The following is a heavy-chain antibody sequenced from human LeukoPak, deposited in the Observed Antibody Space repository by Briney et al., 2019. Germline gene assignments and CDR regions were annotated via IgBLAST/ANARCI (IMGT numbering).Heavy chain of an antibody. D-gene: IGHD2-15*01. CDR3: AKLLGYCSGGSCLPFDY. Sequence: PGGSLRLSCAASGFTFSSYSMNWVRQAPGKGLEWVSYISSSSSTIYYADSVKGRFTISRDNAKNSLYLQMNNLRAEDTAVYYCAKLLGYCSGGSCLPFDYWGQGTLVTVSS. J-gene: IGHJ4*02. CDR2: ISSSSSTI. CDR1: GFTFSSYS. V-gene: IGHV3-48*01.